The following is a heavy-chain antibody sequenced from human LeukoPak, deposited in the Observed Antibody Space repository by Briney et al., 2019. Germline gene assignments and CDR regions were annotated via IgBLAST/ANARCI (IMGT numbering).Heavy chain of an antibody. CDR3: ARDKAYSFDY. Sequence: GGSLRPSCSASGFTFSSYAMHWVRQAPGKGLEYVSAISTNGGSTYYADSVKGRFIISRDNSKNTLYLQMSSLRAEDTAVYYCARDKAYSFDYWGQGTLVTVSS. CDR1: GFTFSSYA. CDR2: ISTNGGST. D-gene: IGHD2-15*01. V-gene: IGHV3-64D*09. J-gene: IGHJ4*02.